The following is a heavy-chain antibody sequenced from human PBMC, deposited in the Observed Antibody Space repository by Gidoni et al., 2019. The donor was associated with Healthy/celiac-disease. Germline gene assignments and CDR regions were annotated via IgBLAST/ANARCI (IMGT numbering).Heavy chain of an antibody. CDR1: GFTFSSYG. CDR2: IWYDGSNK. Sequence: QVQLAESGGGVVQPGRSLRLYCAASGFTFSSYGRHWVLQAPGKGLEWVAVIWYDGSNKYYADSVKGRFTISRDNSKNTLYLQMTSLRAEDTAVYYCARARHYFDYWGQGTLVTVSS. J-gene: IGHJ4*02. V-gene: IGHV3-33*01. CDR3: ARARHYFDY.